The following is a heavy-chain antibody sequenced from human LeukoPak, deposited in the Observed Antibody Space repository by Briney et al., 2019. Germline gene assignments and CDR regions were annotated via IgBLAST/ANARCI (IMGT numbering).Heavy chain of an antibody. CDR3: ARGGDCGTTSCYYFDS. D-gene: IGHD2-2*01. V-gene: IGHV3-21*01. J-gene: IGHJ4*02. Sequence: PGGSLRLSCAASGFTFSGYSMNWVRQAPGKGLEWVSSVSTTGYYIYYADSVKGRFSISRDNAKNSLYLQMNSLRAEDTAVYYCARGGDCGTTSCYYFDSWGQGTRVTVSS. CDR1: GFTFSGYS. CDR2: VSTTGYYI.